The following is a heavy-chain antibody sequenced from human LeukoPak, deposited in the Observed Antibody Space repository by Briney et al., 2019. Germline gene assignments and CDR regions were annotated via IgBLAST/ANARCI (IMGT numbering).Heavy chain of an antibody. Sequence: GGSLRLSCAASGFTFSDYYMSWIRQAPGKGLEWVSYISSSGSTIYYADSVKGRFTISRDNAKNSLYVQMNSLRAEDTAVYYCARTPYGSTSIWFDPWGQGTLVTVSS. J-gene: IGHJ5*02. CDR1: GFTFSDYY. CDR3: ARTPYGSTSIWFDP. V-gene: IGHV3-11*01. D-gene: IGHD3-10*01. CDR2: ISSSGSTI.